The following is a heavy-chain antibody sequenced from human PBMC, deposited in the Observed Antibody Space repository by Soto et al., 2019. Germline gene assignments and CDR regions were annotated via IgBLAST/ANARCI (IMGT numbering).Heavy chain of an antibody. J-gene: IGHJ4*02. Sequence: QLQLQESGPGLVKPSETLSLTCTVSGGSISSSSYYWGWIRQPPGKGLEWIGSIYYSGSTYYNPSLKSRVTISVDTSKNQFSLKLSSVTAADTAVYYCARHSGIQLWPGGKYYFDYWGQGTLVTVSS. CDR2: IYYSGST. CDR1: GGSISSSSYY. V-gene: IGHV4-39*01. D-gene: IGHD5-18*01. CDR3: ARHSGIQLWPGGKYYFDY.